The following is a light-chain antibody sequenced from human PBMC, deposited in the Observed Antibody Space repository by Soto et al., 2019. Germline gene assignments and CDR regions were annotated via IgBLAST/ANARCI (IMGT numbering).Light chain of an antibody. V-gene: IGKV1-17*03. Sequence: DIQMTQSPSAMSASVGDRVTITCRASQGIHKYLAWFQQKPGKVPKRLIYGASNLQSGVPSRFSGSGSGTEFTLTISSLQPEDFATYYCLQYNFYPPTFGQGTRLE. J-gene: IGKJ5*01. CDR1: QGIHKY. CDR3: LQYNFYPPT. CDR2: GAS.